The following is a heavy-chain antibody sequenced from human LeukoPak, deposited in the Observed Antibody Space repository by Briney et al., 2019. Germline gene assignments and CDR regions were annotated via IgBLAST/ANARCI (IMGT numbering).Heavy chain of an antibody. V-gene: IGHV3-74*01. CDR2: INSDGSTT. D-gene: IGHD2-15*01. Sequence: PGGSLRLSCAASGFTFSNYWMHWVRQAPGKGLVWVSRINSDGSTTGYADFVKGRFTISRDNAKNTLYLQMNSLRAEDTAVYYCARGWSYFDYWGQGTLVTVSS. CDR1: GFTFSNYW. J-gene: IGHJ4*02. CDR3: ARGWSYFDY.